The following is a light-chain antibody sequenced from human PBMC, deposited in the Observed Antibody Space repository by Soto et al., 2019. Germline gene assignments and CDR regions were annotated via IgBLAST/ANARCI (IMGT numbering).Light chain of an antibody. CDR3: QQYGSSLLT. J-gene: IGKJ4*01. CDR2: GAS. CDR1: PSVTNY. V-gene: IGKV3-20*01. Sequence: EIVLTQSPATLSLSPGERATLSCRASPSVTNYLAWYQQKPGQAPKLLFFGASTRATGIPARFSGSGSGTEFTLTISRLEPEDFAVYYCQQYGSSLLTFGGGTKVDIK.